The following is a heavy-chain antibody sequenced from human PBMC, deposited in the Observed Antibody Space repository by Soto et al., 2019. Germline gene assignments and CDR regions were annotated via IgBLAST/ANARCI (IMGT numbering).Heavy chain of an antibody. CDR1: GGSISSGNYY. CDR2: IFYSGTP. CDR3: ARASPVVADG. V-gene: IGHV4-30-4*01. D-gene: IGHD6-6*01. J-gene: IGHJ6*02. Sequence: QVQLQESGPGLVKPSQTLSLTCTVSGGSISSGNYYWSWIRQPPGKGLEWIGYIFYSGTPSYNPSLKGRVTRSVAASKAQFALRLSSVTAADPAVYYCARASPVVADGWGQGTTVTVSS.